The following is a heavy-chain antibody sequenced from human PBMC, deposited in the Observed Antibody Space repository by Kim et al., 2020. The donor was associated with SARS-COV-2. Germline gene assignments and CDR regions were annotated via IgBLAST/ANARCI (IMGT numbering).Heavy chain of an antibody. CDR2: ISAYNGNT. D-gene: IGHD3-10*01. CDR3: ARSHYYGSGSYYPTDY. J-gene: IGHJ4*02. V-gene: IGHV1-18*04. Sequence: ASVKVSCKASGYTFTSYGISWVRQAPGQGLEWMGWISAYNGNTNYAQKLQGRVTMTTDTSTSTAYMELRSLRSDDTAVYHCARSHYYGSGSYYPTDYWGQGTLVTVSS. CDR1: GYTFTSYG.